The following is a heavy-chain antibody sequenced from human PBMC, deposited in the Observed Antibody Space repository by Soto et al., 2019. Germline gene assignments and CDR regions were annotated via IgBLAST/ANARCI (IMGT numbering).Heavy chain of an antibody. CDR2: ISYDGSNK. CDR3: AREGAAVDY. D-gene: IGHD6-13*01. J-gene: IGHJ4*02. V-gene: IGHV3-30-3*01. Sequence: QVQLVESGGGVVQPGRSLRLSCAASGFTFSSYAMHWVRQAPGKGLEWVAVISYDGSNKYYADSVKGRFTISRDNSKNTLYLQMNSLRAEDRAVYYCAREGAAVDYWGQGTLVTVSS. CDR1: GFTFSSYA.